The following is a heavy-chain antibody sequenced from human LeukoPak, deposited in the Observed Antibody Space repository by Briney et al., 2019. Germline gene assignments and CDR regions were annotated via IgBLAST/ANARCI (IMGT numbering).Heavy chain of an antibody. J-gene: IGHJ4*02. CDR1: GFTFSSYA. Sequence: PGGSLRLSCAASGFTFSSYAMHWVRQAPGKGLEWVAVISYDGSNKYYADSVKGRFTISRDNAKNSLYLQMNSLRAEDTAVYYCAREYYYYDSSGYSGYWGQGTLVTVSS. CDR3: AREYYYYDSSGYSGY. CDR2: ISYDGSNK. V-gene: IGHV3-30-3*01. D-gene: IGHD3-22*01.